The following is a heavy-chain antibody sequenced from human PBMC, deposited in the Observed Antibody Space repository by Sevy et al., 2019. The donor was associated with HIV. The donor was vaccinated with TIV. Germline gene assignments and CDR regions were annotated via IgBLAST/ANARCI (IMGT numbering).Heavy chain of an antibody. D-gene: IGHD6-13*01. CDR1: GFTFSSYS. Sequence: GGSLRLSCAASGFTFSSYSMNWVRQAPGKGLEWVSSISSSSSYIYYADSVKGRFTISRDNAKNSLYLQMNSLRAEDTAVYYCARVSSSSRYDANAFDIWGQGKMVTVSS. CDR2: ISSSSSYI. V-gene: IGHV3-21*01. J-gene: IGHJ3*02. CDR3: ARVSSSSRYDANAFDI.